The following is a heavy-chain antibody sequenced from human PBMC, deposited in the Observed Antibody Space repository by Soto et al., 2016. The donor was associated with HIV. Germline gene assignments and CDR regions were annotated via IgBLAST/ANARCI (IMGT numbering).Heavy chain of an antibody. CDR2: IIHSGTT. CDR1: GGSFNNYY. J-gene: IGHJ4*02. Sequence: QIQLQQWGAGLLKPSEILSLTCSVSGGSFNNYYWTWIRQTPGKGLEWIGEIIHSGTTNYNPSLKSRVSISVDTSKNQFSLKVNSVTAXDTAMYYCARGRRSGDRRFDHWGQGILVTVSS. V-gene: IGHV4-34*02. CDR3: ARGRRSGDRRFDH. D-gene: IGHD7-27*01.